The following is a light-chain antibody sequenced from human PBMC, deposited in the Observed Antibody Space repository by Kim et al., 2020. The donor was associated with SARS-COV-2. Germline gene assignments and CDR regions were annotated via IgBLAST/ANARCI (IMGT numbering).Light chain of an antibody. V-gene: IGLV3-21*04. Sequence: SYELTQPPSVSVAPGKTASITCGGNNIGGKSVHWYQQKPGQAPVLVIYYDNDRPSGIPERFSGSNSGNTATLTISRIEAGDEADYYCQAWDSSSDNPVFGGGTQLTVL. CDR1: NIGGKS. J-gene: IGLJ3*02. CDR2: YDN. CDR3: QAWDSSSDNPV.